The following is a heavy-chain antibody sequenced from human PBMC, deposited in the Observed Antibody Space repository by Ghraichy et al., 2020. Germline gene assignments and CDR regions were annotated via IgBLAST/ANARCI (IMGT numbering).Heavy chain of an antibody. D-gene: IGHD3-10*01. CDR2: VFYSGNA. J-gene: IGHJ4*02. V-gene: IGHV4-39*01. CDR3: ARRFKGFGSGTDY. Sequence: SETLSLTCTLSGGSINSGSYYWGWIRQPPGKGLEWIGSVFYSGNAYYNPSLRSRVTISIDTSRTQFFLNLTSVTVADTATYFCARRFKGFGSGTDYWGQGTLVAVSS. CDR1: GGSINSGSYY.